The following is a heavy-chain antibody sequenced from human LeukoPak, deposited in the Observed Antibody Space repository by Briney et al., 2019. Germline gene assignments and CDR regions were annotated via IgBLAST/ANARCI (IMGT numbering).Heavy chain of an antibody. V-gene: IGHV3-9*01. D-gene: IGHD3-22*01. CDR2: ISWNSGSI. CDR1: GFTFDDYA. Sequence: GGSLRLSCAASGFTFDDYAMHWVRQGPGKGLEWVSGISWNSGSIAYADSVKGRFTISRDNAKNFLCLQMNSLRAEDTALYYCAKDISHSSGYYFFDYWGQGTLVTVSS. CDR3: AKDISHSSGYYFFDY. J-gene: IGHJ4*02.